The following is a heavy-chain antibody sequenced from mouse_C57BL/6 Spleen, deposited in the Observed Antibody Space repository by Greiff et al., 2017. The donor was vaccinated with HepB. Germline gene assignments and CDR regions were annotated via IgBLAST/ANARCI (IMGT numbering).Heavy chain of an antibody. J-gene: IGHJ3*01. CDR1: GYTFTSYW. CDR3: ARDYYGSDWFAY. Sequence: QVQLKQPGAELVKPGASVKLSCKASGYTFTSYWMHWVKQRPGRGLEWIGRIDPNSGGTKYNEKFKSKATLTVDKPSSTAYMQLSSLTSEDSAVYYCARDYYGSDWFAYWGQGTLVTVSA. V-gene: IGHV1-72*01. CDR2: IDPNSGGT. D-gene: IGHD1-1*01.